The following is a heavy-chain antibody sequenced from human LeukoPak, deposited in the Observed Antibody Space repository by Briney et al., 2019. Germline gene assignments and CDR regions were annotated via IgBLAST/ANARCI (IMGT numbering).Heavy chain of an antibody. V-gene: IGHV4-39*01. CDR3: ARSVAGTVITANWFDP. CDR2: MLYSGST. D-gene: IGHD4-17*01. Sequence: SETLSLTCTVSGGSISTSSYYWGWIRQPPGKGLEWIASMLYSGSTYYNPSLKSRVAISGDTSKNQFSLNLRSVTAADTAVYYCARSVAGTVITANWFDPWGRGTLVTVSS. CDR1: GGSISTSSYY. J-gene: IGHJ5*02.